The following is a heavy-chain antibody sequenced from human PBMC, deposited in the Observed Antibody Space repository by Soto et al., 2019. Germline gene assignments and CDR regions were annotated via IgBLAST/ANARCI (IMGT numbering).Heavy chain of an antibody. D-gene: IGHD3-22*01. CDR2: IGTAGDT. CDR1: GFTFSSYD. J-gene: IGHJ4*02. Sequence: PGGSLRLSCASSGFTFSSYDMHLVRQAPGKGLEWVSAIGTAGDTYYPGSVKGRFTISRENAKNSLYLQMNSLRAGDTAVYYCARDRRYYDSSGYYYSVLDYWGQGTLVTVPQ. V-gene: IGHV3-13*04. CDR3: ARDRRYYDSSGYYYSVLDY.